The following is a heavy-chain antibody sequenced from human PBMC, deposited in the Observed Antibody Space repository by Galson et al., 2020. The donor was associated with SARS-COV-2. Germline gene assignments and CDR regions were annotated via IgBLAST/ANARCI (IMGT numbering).Heavy chain of an antibody. CDR1: GFPFSSHG. Sequence: GGSLRLSCAASGFPFSSHGMHWVRQAPGKGLEWVAVMSYDGSNQFYADSVEGRFTVSRDNSKNTLYLQMNSLRAEDTAVYYCAKGLRSGYFANYFDYWGQGTLVTVSS. D-gene: IGHD3-22*01. CDR3: AKGLRSGYFANYFDY. V-gene: IGHV3-30*18. J-gene: IGHJ4*02. CDR2: MSYDGSNQ.